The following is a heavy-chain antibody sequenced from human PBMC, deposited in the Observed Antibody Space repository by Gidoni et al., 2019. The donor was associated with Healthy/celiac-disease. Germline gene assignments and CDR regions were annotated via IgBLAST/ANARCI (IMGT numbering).Heavy chain of an antibody. V-gene: IGHV5-51*01. Sequence: EVQLVQSGAEVKKPGESLKISCKGSGYSFNSYWIGWVRQMPGKGLEWMGIIYPGDSDTRYSPSFQGQVTISADKSISTAYLQWSSLKASDTAMYYCARQGASAGRGFLWFDPWGQGTLVTVSS. D-gene: IGHD6-13*01. CDR1: GYSFNSYW. CDR2: IYPGDSDT. J-gene: IGHJ5*02. CDR3: ARQGASAGRGFLWFDP.